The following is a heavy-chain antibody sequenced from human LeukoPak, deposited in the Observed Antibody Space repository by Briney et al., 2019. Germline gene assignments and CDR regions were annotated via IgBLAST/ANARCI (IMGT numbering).Heavy chain of an antibody. J-gene: IGHJ4*02. V-gene: IGHV4-34*01. D-gene: IGHD2-8*02. CDR1: GASLTTYY. CDR2: ISHSGST. CDR3: ARVIRSSWCYFDY. Sequence: PSETLSLTCAVYGASLTTYYWNWIRQPPGKGLEWIGEISHSGSTNYNPSLKSRVTISVDTSKDQFSLKLSSVTAADTAVYYCARVIRSSWCYFDYWGQGTLVAVSS.